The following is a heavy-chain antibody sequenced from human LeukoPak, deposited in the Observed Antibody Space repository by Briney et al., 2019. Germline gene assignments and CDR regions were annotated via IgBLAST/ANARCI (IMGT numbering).Heavy chain of an antibody. CDR3: AREDGSYLQRPFDY. V-gene: IGHV3-48*03. D-gene: IGHD1-1*01. Sequence: GGSLRLSCAASGFTFSSYEMNWVRQAPGKGLEWISYISSSGATQYYGDSVKGRFTISRDNAKNSVYLQMNSLGAEDTAVYYCAREDGSYLQRPFDYWGQGTLVAVSS. CDR2: ISSSGATQ. J-gene: IGHJ4*02. CDR1: GFTFSSYE.